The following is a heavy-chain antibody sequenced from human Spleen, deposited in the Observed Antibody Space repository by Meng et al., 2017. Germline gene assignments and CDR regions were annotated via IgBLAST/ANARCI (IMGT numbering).Heavy chain of an antibody. CDR2: IYHSGST. J-gene: IGHJ4*02. CDR3: ARDYGDYASVNFDY. CDR1: GGSISTTKW. Sequence: SETLSLTCAVSGGSISTTKWWNWVRQTPGKGLEWVGEIYHSGSTNYNPSLKSRVTMSVDKSKNQFSLKLTSVTAADTAVYYCARDYGDYASVNFDYWGQGTLVTVSS. V-gene: IGHV4-4*02. D-gene: IGHD4-17*01.